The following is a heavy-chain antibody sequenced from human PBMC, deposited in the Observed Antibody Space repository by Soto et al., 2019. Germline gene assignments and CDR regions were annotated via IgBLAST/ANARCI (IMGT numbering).Heavy chain of an antibody. J-gene: IGHJ6*02. CDR3: ARGLIVATMAGPPPYYYGMDV. Sequence: QVQLVQSGAEVKKPGSSVKVSCKASGGTFSSYAISWVRQAPGQGLEWMGGIIPIFGTANYAQKFQGRVTITAEESTSTAYMALSSLRSEDTAVYYCARGLIVATMAGPPPYYYGMDVWGQGTTVTVSS. CDR1: GGTFSSYA. CDR2: IIPIFGTA. V-gene: IGHV1-69*01. D-gene: IGHD5-12*01.